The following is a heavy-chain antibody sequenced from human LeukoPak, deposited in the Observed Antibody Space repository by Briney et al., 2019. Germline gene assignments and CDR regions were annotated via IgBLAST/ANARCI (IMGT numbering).Heavy chain of an antibody. CDR2: ISGSGSTK. CDR3: ARGGYCSNVVCYTSRSLDY. CDR1: GITFSDYY. J-gene: IGHJ4*02. Sequence: GGSLRLSCVASGITFSDYYMNWIRQAPGKGLEWVSYISGSGSTKYYADSVKGRFTISRDNAKSSLYLQMNSLRAEDTAVYYCARGGYCSNVVCYTSRSLDYWGQGTLVTVSS. V-gene: IGHV3-11*01. D-gene: IGHD2-8*01.